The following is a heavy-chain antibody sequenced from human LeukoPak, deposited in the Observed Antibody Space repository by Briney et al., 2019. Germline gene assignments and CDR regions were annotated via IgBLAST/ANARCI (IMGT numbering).Heavy chain of an antibody. Sequence: PGGSLRLSCAASGFALSSLWMTWVRQVQGRGPEWVANVNRDGSETYYLDSVKGRFTISKDNAKNSLYLQMNSLRAEDTALYHCARNNGMDVWGQGTTVIVSS. CDR1: GFALSSLW. J-gene: IGHJ6*02. V-gene: IGHV3-7*03. CDR2: VNRDGSET. CDR3: ARNNGMDV.